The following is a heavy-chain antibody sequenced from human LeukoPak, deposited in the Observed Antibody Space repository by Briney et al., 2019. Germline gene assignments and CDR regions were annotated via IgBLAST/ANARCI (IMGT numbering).Heavy chain of an antibody. Sequence: SGASLRLSCAASGFTFSSYSMNWVRQAPGKGLEWVSSISSSSSYIYYADSVKGRFTISRDNAKNSLYLQMNSLRAEDTAVYYCARDGCSSTSCYSYYGMDVWGQGTTVTVCS. CDR3: ARDGCSSTSCYSYYGMDV. V-gene: IGHV3-21*01. CDR1: GFTFSSYS. CDR2: ISSSSSYI. J-gene: IGHJ6*02. D-gene: IGHD2-2*01.